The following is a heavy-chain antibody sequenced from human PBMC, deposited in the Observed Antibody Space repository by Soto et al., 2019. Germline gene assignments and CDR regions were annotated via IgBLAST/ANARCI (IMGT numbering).Heavy chain of an antibody. J-gene: IGHJ4*02. D-gene: IGHD3-10*01. V-gene: IGHV4-59*11. Sequence: KASETLSLTCTVSGGSITSHYWSWIRQPPGKRLEWIGYIYYTGSTNYNPSLKSRVTISVDTSKNQFSLKLSSVTAADTAVYYCAGSTTRGVILDYWGQGTQVTVSS. CDR2: IYYTGST. CDR3: AGSTTRGVILDY. CDR1: GGSITSHY.